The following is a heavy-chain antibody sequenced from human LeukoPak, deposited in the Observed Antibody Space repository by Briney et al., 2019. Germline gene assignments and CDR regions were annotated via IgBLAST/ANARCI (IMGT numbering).Heavy chain of an antibody. J-gene: IGHJ5*02. V-gene: IGHV3-48*04. Sequence: GGSLRLSCAASGFTFSSYSMNWVRQAPGKGLEWVSYISSSSSTIYYADSVKGRFTISRDNAKNSLYLQMNSLRAEDTAVYYCARGCGDDCYPPNWFDPWGQGTLVTVSS. D-gene: IGHD2-21*02. CDR3: ARGCGDDCYPPNWFDP. CDR1: GFTFSSYS. CDR2: ISSSSSTI.